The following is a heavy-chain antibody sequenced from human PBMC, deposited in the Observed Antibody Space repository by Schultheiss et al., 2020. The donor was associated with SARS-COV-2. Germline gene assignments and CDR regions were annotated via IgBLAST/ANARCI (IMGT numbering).Heavy chain of an antibody. CDR1: GFTFSSYS. CDR3: ARDLRGAATVTTIDY. CDR2: ISGSGGST. V-gene: IGHV3-23*01. Sequence: GESLKISCAASGFTFSSYSMNWVRQAPGKGLEWVSAISGSGGSTYYADSVKGRFTISRDNSKNTLYLQMNSLRAEDTAVYYCARDLRGAATVTTIDYWGQGTLVTVSS. D-gene: IGHD4-11*01. J-gene: IGHJ4*02.